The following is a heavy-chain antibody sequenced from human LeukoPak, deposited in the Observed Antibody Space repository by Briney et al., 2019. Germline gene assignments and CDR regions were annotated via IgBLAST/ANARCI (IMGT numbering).Heavy chain of an antibody. CDR1: GFTFGDYA. D-gene: IGHD4-17*01. V-gene: IGHV3-49*04. CDR2: IRSKAYGGTT. J-gene: IGHJ4*02. CDR3: AKFSYGDYVH. Sequence: GRSLRLSCTASGFTFGDYAMSWVRQAPGKGLEWVGFIRSKAYGGTTEYAASVKGRFTISRDDSKSIAYLQMNSLKTEDTAVYYCAKFSYGDYVHWGQGTLVTVSS.